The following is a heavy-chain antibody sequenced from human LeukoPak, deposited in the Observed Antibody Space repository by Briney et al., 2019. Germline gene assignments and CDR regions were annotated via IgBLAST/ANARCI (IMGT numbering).Heavy chain of an antibody. V-gene: IGHV1-46*01. CDR1: GYTFTGYY. Sequence: GASVKVSCKASGYTFTGYYMHWVRQAPGQGLGWMGIINPSGGSTSYAQKFQGRVTMTRDMSTSTVYMELSSLRSEDTAVYYCARVMVVVAANDAFDIWGQGTMVTVSS. CDR3: ARVMVVVAANDAFDI. CDR2: INPSGGST. D-gene: IGHD2-15*01. J-gene: IGHJ3*02.